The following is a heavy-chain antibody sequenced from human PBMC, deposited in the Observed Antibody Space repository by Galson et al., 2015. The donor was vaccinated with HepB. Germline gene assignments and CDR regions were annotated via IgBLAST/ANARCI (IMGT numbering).Heavy chain of an antibody. J-gene: IGHJ4*02. Sequence: SVKVSCKASGYTFTSYGISWVRQAPGQGLEWMGWISAYNGNTNYAQKVQGRVTMTTDTSTSTAYMELRSLRAEDTAVYYCAKVIFHDYGDYHHLPGYFDYWGQGTLVTVSS. CDR2: ISAYNGNT. CDR3: AKVIFHDYGDYHHLPGYFDY. CDR1: GYTFTSYG. D-gene: IGHD4-17*01. V-gene: IGHV1-18*01.